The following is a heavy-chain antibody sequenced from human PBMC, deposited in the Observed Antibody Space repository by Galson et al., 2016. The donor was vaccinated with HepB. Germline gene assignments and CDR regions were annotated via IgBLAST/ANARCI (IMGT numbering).Heavy chain of an antibody. CDR3: AREERIAAAGLTFDY. D-gene: IGHD6-13*01. CDR2: INQGGSEK. V-gene: IGHV3-7*01. Sequence: SLRLSCAASGFTFSSYWMSWVRQAPGKGLEWVANINQGGSEKYYVDSVKGRFTISRDNAKNSLYLQMNSLRADGTAVYYCAREERIAAAGLTFDYWGQGNLVTVSS. J-gene: IGHJ4*02. CDR1: GFTFSSYW.